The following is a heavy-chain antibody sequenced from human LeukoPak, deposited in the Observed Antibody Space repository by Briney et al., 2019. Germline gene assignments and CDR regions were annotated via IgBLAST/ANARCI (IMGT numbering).Heavy chain of an antibody. Sequence: SVKVSCKASGGTFSSYAISWVRQAPGQGLEWMGRIIPILGIANYAQKFQGRVTITADKSTSTAYMELSSLGSEDTAVYYCARDLLSYYFDYWGQGTLVTVSS. D-gene: IGHD1-26*01. CDR1: GGTFSSYA. CDR3: ARDLLSYYFDY. J-gene: IGHJ4*02. CDR2: IIPILGIA. V-gene: IGHV1-69*04.